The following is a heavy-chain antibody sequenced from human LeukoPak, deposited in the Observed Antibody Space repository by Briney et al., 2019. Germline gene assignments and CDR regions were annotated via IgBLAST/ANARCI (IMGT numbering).Heavy chain of an antibody. CDR1: GGTFSSYA. CDR2: IIPILGIA. D-gene: IGHD1-1*01. CDR3: ARDGTHHSWDY. Sequence: ASVKVSCKASGGTFSSYAISWVRQAPGQGLEWMGRIIPILGIANYAQKFQGRVTITADKSTSTAYMELSSLRSEDTAVYYCARDGTHHSWDYWGQGTLVTVSS. J-gene: IGHJ4*02. V-gene: IGHV1-69*04.